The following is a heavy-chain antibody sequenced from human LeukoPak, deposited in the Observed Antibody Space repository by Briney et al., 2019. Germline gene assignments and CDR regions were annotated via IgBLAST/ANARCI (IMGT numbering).Heavy chain of an antibody. D-gene: IGHD3-22*01. J-gene: IGHJ4*02. CDR1: GGSISSGGYY. Sequence: PSQTLSLTCTVSGGSISSGGYYWSWIRQHPGKGLEWIGYIYYSGSTYYNPSLKSRVTISVDTSKNQFSLKLSSVTAADTAVYYCARRDGSSGYFRTGPFDYWGQGTLVTVSS. V-gene: IGHV4-31*03. CDR2: IYYSGST. CDR3: ARRDGSSGYFRTGPFDY.